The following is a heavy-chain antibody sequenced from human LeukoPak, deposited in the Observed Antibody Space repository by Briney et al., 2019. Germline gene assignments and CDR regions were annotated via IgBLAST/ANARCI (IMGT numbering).Heavy chain of an antibody. Sequence: GGSLRLSCAASGFTFSSYAMSWVRQAPGKGLEWVSGSGSGGTIYYADSVKGRFTISRDSSKNTLYLQMNSLRAEDTAVYYCAKDFWSGYYPNYWGQGTLVTVSS. V-gene: IGHV3-23*01. CDR1: GFTFSSYA. J-gene: IGHJ4*02. D-gene: IGHD3-3*01. CDR2: SGSGGTI. CDR3: AKDFWSGYYPNY.